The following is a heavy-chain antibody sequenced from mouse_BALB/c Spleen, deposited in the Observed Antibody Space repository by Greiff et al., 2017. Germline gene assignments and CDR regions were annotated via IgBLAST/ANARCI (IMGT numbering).Heavy chain of an antibody. D-gene: IGHD2-3*01. CDR3: ARRGDGYYAMDY. Sequence: VQLQQSGAELVKPGASVKMSCKASGYTFTSYSMEWVKQKHGKSLEWIGDFHPYNDDTKYNQKFKGKAKMTVDTSASTVYLELSSLTSEDSAVYYCARRGDGYYAMDYWGQGTSVTVSA. V-gene: IGHV1-47*01. CDR2: FHPYNDDT. CDR1: GYTFTSYS. J-gene: IGHJ4*01.